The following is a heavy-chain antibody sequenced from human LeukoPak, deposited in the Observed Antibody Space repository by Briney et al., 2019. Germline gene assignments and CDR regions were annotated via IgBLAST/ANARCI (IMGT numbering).Heavy chain of an antibody. J-gene: IGHJ4*02. CDR3: AREAGYCSSTRCYRHFDY. V-gene: IGHV4-4*02. Sequence: SETLSLTCAVSGGSISSSNWWSWVRQPPGKGLEWIGEIYHSGSTNYNPSLKSRVTISVDKSKNQFSLKLSSVTAADTAVYYCAREAGYCSSTRCYRHFDYWGQGTLVTVSS. CDR1: GGSISSSNW. D-gene: IGHD2-2*02. CDR2: IYHSGST.